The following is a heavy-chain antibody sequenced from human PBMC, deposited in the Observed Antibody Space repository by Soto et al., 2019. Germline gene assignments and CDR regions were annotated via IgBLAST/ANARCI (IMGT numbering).Heavy chain of an antibody. D-gene: IGHD3-3*01. CDR3: ARVSKDFWSGYRGYYGMDV. J-gene: IGHJ6*02. CDR2: INHSGST. Sequence: PSETLSLTCAVYGGSFSGYYWSWIRQPPGKGLEWIGEINHSGSTNYNPSLKSRVTISVDTSKNQFSLKLGSVTAADTAVYYCARVSKDFWSGYRGYYGMDVWGQGTTVTVSS. CDR1: GGSFSGYY. V-gene: IGHV4-34*01.